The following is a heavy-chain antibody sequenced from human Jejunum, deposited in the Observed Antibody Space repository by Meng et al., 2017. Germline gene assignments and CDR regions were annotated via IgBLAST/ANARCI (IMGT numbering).Heavy chain of an antibody. CDR3: ARCAYYTDPSAFPLGAYYFDF. CDR2: ISGSSAYI. V-gene: IGHV3-21*01. D-gene: IGHD3-3*01. Sequence: ESLKISCAASGFSFGDYSMTWVRQAPGRGLEWVPSISGSSAYIYYADSLKGRFTVSRDKAKDSVYLQMNRLRAEDTAVYSCARCAYYTDPSAFPLGAYYFDFWGQGTLVTVSS. CDR1: GFSFGDYS. J-gene: IGHJ4*02.